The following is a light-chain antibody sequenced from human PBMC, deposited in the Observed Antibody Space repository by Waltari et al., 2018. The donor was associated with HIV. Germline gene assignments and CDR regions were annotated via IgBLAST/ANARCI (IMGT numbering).Light chain of an antibody. CDR1: SSNIGSDT. CDR2: TNE. V-gene: IGLV1-44*01. J-gene: IGLJ1*01. Sequence: QSVLTQPPSASGTPGQRVTISCSGSSSNIGSDTVSCYQQLPGTAPKLLIYTNEQRPAGVPDRFAGSKSGSSASLAISGLQSEDEADYYCATWDDSLSGRYVFGTGTKVTVL. CDR3: ATWDDSLSGRYV.